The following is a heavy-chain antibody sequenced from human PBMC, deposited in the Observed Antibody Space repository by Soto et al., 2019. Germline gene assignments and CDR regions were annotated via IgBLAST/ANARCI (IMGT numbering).Heavy chain of an antibody. V-gene: IGHV1-69*13. CDR1: GGTFSSYA. Sequence: GASVKVSCKASGGTFSSYAISWVRQAPGQGLEWMGGIIPIFGTANYAQKFQGRVTITADEPTSTAYMELSSLRSEDTAVYYCAREGGITMIGSPPDVWGQGTTVTVSS. D-gene: IGHD3-22*01. CDR2: IIPIFGTA. CDR3: AREGGITMIGSPPDV. J-gene: IGHJ6*02.